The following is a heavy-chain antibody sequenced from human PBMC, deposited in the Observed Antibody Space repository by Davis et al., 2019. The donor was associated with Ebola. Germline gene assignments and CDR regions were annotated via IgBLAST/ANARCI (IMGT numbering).Heavy chain of an antibody. V-gene: IGHV3-74*01. CDR1: GFIFSSYV. J-gene: IGHJ4*02. D-gene: IGHD1-20*01. CDR2: ISHDGTIT. CDR3: SRDVNFEFYDY. Sequence: GESLKISCAASGFIFSSYVMHWVRQAPGKGLVRVSRISHDGTITTYPDSVKGRFTVSRDNAKNTLYLEMNSLTAEDTAVYYCSRDVNFEFYDYWGQGTLVTVSS.